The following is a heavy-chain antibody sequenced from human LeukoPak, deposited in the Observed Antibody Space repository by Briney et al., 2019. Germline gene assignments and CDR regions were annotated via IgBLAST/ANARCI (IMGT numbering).Heavy chain of an antibody. D-gene: IGHD6-6*01. CDR2: ISYDGSNK. CDR1: GFTFSSYA. V-gene: IGHV3-30-3*01. J-gene: IGHJ3*02. Sequence: QPGRSLRLSCAASGFTFSSYAMHWVRQAPGKGLEWVAVISYDGSNKYYADSVKGRFTISRDNSKNTLYLQMNSLRAEDTAVYYCARSSSIAARRHAFDIWGQGTMVTVSS. CDR3: ARSSSIAARRHAFDI.